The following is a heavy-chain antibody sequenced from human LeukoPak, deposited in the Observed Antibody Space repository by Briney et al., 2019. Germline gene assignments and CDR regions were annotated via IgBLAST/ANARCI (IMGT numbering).Heavy chain of an antibody. D-gene: IGHD5-12*01. V-gene: IGHV1-46*01. J-gene: IGHJ3*02. CDR2: INPSGGST. CDR3: ARVLVATIWAFDI. CDR1: GYTFASYY. Sequence: ASVKVSCKASGYTFASYYMHWLRQAPGQGLEWMVIINPSGGSTSYAQKFQGRVTMTRDMSTSTVYMELSSLRSEDTAVYYCARVLVATIWAFDIWGQGTMVTVSS.